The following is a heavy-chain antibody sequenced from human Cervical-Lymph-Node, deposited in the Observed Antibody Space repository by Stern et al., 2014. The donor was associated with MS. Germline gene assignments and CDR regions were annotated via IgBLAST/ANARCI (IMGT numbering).Heavy chain of an antibody. CDR2: INGGNGNT. V-gene: IGHV1-3*01. CDR1: GYTFISYA. Sequence: MQLVESGAEVREPGASVKISCKASGYTFISYAMHWVRQAPGQRLEWMGFINGGNGNTKYSQKFQGRVTITRDTSASTAYMELSSLTSEDTAVYYCARDPQLVPPCFDYWGQGTLVTVSS. D-gene: IGHD6-13*01. J-gene: IGHJ4*02. CDR3: ARDPQLVPPCFDY.